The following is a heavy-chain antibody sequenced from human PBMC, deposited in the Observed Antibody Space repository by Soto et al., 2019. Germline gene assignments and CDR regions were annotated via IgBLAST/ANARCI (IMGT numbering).Heavy chain of an antibody. CDR2: IIPILGIA. CDR1: GGTFSSYT. Sequence: SVKVSCKASGGTFSSYTISWVRQAPGQGLEWMGRIIPILGIANYAQKFQGRVTITADKSTSTAYMELSSLRSEDTAVYYCARGGVVIFFDYWGQGTLVTVSS. CDR3: ARGGVVIFFDY. V-gene: IGHV1-69*02. J-gene: IGHJ4*02. D-gene: IGHD3-3*01.